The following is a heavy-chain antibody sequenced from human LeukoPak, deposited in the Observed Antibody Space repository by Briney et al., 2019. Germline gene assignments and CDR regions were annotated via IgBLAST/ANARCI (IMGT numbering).Heavy chain of an antibody. J-gene: IGHJ4*02. V-gene: IGHV3-30-3*01. D-gene: IGHD2-2*01. CDR1: GFTFSSCA. CDR3: ARQLGQCRSTSCSTPFDY. Sequence: GGSLRLSCAASGFTFSSCAMHWVRQAPGKELEWVAVVSYYGGNEYYADSVKGRFTISRDNSKNTLYLQMNSLRAEDTAVYCCARQLGQCRSTSCSTPFDYWGQGIQVTVSS. CDR2: VSYYGGNE.